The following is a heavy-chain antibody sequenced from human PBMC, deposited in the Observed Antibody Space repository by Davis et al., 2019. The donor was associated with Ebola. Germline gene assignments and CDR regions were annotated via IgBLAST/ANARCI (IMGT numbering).Heavy chain of an antibody. V-gene: IGHV3-23*01. Sequence: PGGSLRLSCEASGFTFSSYAMSWVRQAPGKGLQWVSGLHDIGGNPQHADSVKGRFTISRDNSKNMLFLQMNSLRVEDTAVYYCAREMRGLGALDLWGQGTMAAVSS. J-gene: IGHJ3*01. CDR1: GFTFSSYA. CDR3: AREMRGLGALDL. D-gene: IGHD3-16*01. CDR2: LHDIGGNP.